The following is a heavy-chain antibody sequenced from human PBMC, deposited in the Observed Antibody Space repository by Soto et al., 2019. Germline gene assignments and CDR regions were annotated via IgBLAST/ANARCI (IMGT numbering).Heavy chain of an antibody. V-gene: IGHV1-8*01. D-gene: IGHD6-19*01. J-gene: IGHJ6*02. CDR1: GYTFTSYD. CDR2: MNPNSGNT. Sequence: ASVNCSCKAAGYTFTSYDINWVRQATGQGLEWMGWMNPNSGNTGYARKFQGRVTMTRNTSISTAYMELSSLRSEDTAVYYCARGPGSGWPYYYYYYGMDVWGQGTTVTVSS. CDR3: ARGPGSGWPYYYYYYGMDV.